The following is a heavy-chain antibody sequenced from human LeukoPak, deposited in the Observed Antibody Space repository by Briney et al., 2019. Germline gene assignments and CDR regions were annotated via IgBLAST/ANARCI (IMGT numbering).Heavy chain of an antibody. Sequence: PSETLSLTCTVSGGSISSYYWSWIRQPPGKGLEWIGYIYYSGSTNYNPSLKSRVTISVDTSKNQFSLKLSSVTAADTAVYYCARRDSSSWGAFDIWGQGTMVTVSS. CDR2: IYYSGST. CDR3: ARRDSSSWGAFDI. CDR1: GGSISSYY. D-gene: IGHD6-13*01. J-gene: IGHJ3*02. V-gene: IGHV4-59*08.